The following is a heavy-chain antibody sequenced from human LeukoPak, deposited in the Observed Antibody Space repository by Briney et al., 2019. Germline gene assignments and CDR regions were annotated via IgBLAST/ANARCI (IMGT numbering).Heavy chain of an antibody. CDR1: GFTFSSYS. V-gene: IGHV3-48*01. J-gene: IGHJ6*03. Sequence: GGSLRLSCAASGFTFSSYSMNWVRQAPGKGLEWVSYISSSSTIYYADSVKGRFTISRDNAKNSLYLQMNSLRAEDTAVYYCARDSKYCSSTSCYWGYYYMDVWGKGTTVTVSS. CDR3: ARDSKYCSSTSCYWGYYYMDV. CDR2: ISSSSTI. D-gene: IGHD2-2*01.